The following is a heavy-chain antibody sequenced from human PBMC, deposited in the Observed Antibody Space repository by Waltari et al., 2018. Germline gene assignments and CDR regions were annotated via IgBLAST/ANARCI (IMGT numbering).Heavy chain of an antibody. CDR1: GYSISSGSY. D-gene: IGHD6-6*01. CDR3: ARHPEQLVGYWYFDL. J-gene: IGHJ2*01. V-gene: IGHV4-38-2*01. CDR2: LYHSGRT. Sequence: QVQLQESGPGLVKPSETPSLTCDVSGYSISSGSYWGWIRQPPGKGLEWIGSLYHSGRTYQNPPLKSRLTISLDTSKNQFSLKLSSVTAADTAVFYCARHPEQLVGYWYFDLWGRGTLVTVSS.